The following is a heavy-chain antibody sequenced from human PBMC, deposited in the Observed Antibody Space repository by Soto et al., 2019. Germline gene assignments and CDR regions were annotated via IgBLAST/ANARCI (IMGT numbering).Heavy chain of an antibody. V-gene: IGHV3-23*01. CDR3: ATNHCSSTSCYVIDAFDI. J-gene: IGHJ3*02. CDR2: ISGSGGST. Sequence: GGSLRLSCAASGFTFSSYAMSWVRQAPGKGLEWVSAISGSGGSTYYADSVKGRFTISRDNSKNTLYLQMNRLRAEDTAVYYCATNHCSSTSCYVIDAFDIWGQGTMVTVSS. D-gene: IGHD2-2*01. CDR1: GFTFSSYA.